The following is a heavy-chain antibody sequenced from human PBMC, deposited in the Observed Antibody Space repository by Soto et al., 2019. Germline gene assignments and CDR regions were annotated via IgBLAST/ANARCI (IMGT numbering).Heavy chain of an antibody. D-gene: IGHD2-15*01. Sequence: QVQLVESGGGVVQPGRSLRLSCAASGFTFSRYGMHWVRQAPGKGLEWVAVIWHDGSQKYYADSVKGRFTISREDSDDTLYLRMNSLRAEDTAVYYCASDPESCSGGSCVAFDLWGQGTMVTVSS. J-gene: IGHJ3*01. CDR2: IWHDGSQK. CDR1: GFTFSRYG. CDR3: ASDPESCSGGSCVAFDL. V-gene: IGHV3-33*01.